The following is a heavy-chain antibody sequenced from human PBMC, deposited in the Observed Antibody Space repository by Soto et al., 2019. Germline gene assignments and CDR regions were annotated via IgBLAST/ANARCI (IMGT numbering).Heavy chain of an antibody. D-gene: IGHD2-15*01. CDR3: ARDLRWTFDY. Sequence: GGSLRLSCVASGVNFSDFGMHWVRQAPGKGLEWVAVISYDGNNEYYADSVKGRFTISRDNSVNTLYLQMNSLRTEDTAVYYCARDLRWTFDYWGQGTLVTVSS. V-gene: IGHV3-30*03. CDR1: GVNFSDFG. J-gene: IGHJ4*02. CDR2: ISYDGNNE.